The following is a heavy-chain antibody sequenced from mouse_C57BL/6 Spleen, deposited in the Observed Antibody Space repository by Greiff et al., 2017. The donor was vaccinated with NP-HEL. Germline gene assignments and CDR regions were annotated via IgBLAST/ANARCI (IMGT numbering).Heavy chain of an antibody. CDR2: ISSGSSTI. D-gene: IGHD3-2*02. V-gene: IGHV5-17*01. J-gene: IGHJ3*01. CDR3: ARTAEGAPWLAY. Sequence: EVMLVESGGGLVKPGGSLKLSCAASGFTFSDYGMHWVRQAPEKGLEGVAYISSGSSTIYYADTVKGRFTISRSNAKLTLFLQLTSLRSDDTAMYYCARTAEGAPWLAYWGQGTLVTVSA. CDR1: GFTFSDYG.